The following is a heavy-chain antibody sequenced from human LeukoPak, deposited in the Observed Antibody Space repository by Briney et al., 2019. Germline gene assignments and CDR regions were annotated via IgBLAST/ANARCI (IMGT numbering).Heavy chain of an antibody. V-gene: IGHV3-74*01. D-gene: IGHD3-10*01. CDR2: INSDGSST. CDR3: GRVVYSRFGELLYEYGAFDI. CDR1: GFTFSSYW. J-gene: IGHJ3*02. Sequence: QPGGSLRLSFAAPGFTFSSYWMPGFPQPPGKGRVWVPLINSDGSSTSYADSVKGRFTISRDNAKNTLYLQMNSLRAEDTAVYYCGRVVYSRFGELLYEYGAFDIWGQGTMVTVSS.